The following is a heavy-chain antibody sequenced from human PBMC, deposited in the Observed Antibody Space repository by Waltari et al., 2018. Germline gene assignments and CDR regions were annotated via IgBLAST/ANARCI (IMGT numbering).Heavy chain of an antibody. CDR2: ISRDGSDT. CDR1: GFIISDYW. D-gene: IGHD1-26*01. CDR3: ARDFKDVGS. V-gene: IGHV3-74*03. J-gene: IGHJ5*02. Sequence: EVKLVESGGGLIQPGGSLRLSCAASGFIISDYWMHWVRQAPGKGLVCVSLISRDGSDTSYADSVRGRFTISRDNAENTVYLQMNSLRAEDAAVYYCARDFKDVGSWGQGTLVTVSS.